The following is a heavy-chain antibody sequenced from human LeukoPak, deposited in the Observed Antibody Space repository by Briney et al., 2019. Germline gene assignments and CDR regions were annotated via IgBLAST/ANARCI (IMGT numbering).Heavy chain of an antibody. CDR2: ISWNSGSI. J-gene: IGHJ4*02. CDR1: GFTFDDYA. CDR3: ATIDSGSSDY. V-gene: IGHV3-9*01. D-gene: IGHD1-26*01. Sequence: SGGSLRLSCAASGFTFDDYAMHWVRQAPGKGLEWVSGISWNSGSIGYVDSVKGRFTISRDNAKNSLYLQMNSLRAEDTAVYYCATIDSGSSDYWGQGTLVTVSS.